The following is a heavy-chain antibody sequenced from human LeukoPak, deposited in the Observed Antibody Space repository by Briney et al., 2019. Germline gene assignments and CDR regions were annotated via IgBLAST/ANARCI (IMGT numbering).Heavy chain of an antibody. Sequence: SQTLSLTCTVSGGSISSGTYYWSWIRQPAGEGLEWIGRIYSSGSTNYNPSLKSRVTISVDTSKNQFSLKLSSVTAADTALYYCARDGYYYEDSHNSAHDPFDIWGQGTMVTVSS. CDR3: ARDGYYYEDSHNSAHDPFDI. CDR2: IYSSGST. V-gene: IGHV4-61*02. D-gene: IGHD3-22*01. J-gene: IGHJ3*02. CDR1: GGSISSGTYY.